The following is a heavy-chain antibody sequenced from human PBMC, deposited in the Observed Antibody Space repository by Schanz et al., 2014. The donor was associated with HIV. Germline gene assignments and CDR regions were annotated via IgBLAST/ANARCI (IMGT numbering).Heavy chain of an antibody. Sequence: QVQLVESGGGVVQPGRSLRLSCAASGFTFSSYGMHWVRQAPGKGLEWVAVISYDGSNKYYTDSVKGRFTISRDNSKNTLYLQMNSLRAEDTALYYCARVKGAVDYWGQGTLVTVSS. CDR1: GFTFSSYG. CDR2: ISYDGSNK. CDR3: ARVKGAVDY. J-gene: IGHJ4*02. V-gene: IGHV3-30*03.